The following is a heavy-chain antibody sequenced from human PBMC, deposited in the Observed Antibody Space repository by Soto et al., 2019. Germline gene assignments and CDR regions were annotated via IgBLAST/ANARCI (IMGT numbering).Heavy chain of an antibody. J-gene: IGHJ3*02. CDR2: VKPDGSEK. Sequence: QLVESGGGLVQPGGSLRLSCAASGFTFSSHWMSWVRQAPGKGLEWVANVKPDGSEKWYVDSVKGRLTISRDNAKTALYLQMNSLRAEDTAVYYCARGDYHDSSGPFSDAFDIWGQGTMVTVSS. V-gene: IGHV3-7*04. D-gene: IGHD3-22*01. CDR1: GFTFSSHW. CDR3: ARGDYHDSSGPFSDAFDI.